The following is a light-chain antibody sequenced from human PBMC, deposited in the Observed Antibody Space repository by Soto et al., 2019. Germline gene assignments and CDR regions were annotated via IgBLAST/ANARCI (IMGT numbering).Light chain of an antibody. CDR1: QTVLYNSNNNNY. CDR3: QQYSDPPST. CDR2: WAS. V-gene: IGKV4-1*01. J-gene: IGKJ1*01. Sequence: IVNRVTKCLAVALGDRRTINKKTSQTVLYNSNNNNYIAWYQQKPGQPPKLIIYWASTRESGVPDRFSGSGSGTDFTLAISSLQAEDVAIYYCQQYSDPPSTFGQGTKVDI.